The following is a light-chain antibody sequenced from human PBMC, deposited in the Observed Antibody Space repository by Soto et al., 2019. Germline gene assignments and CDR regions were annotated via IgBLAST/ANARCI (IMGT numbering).Light chain of an antibody. CDR1: QSVSSN. CDR3: QQYNNWPPGT. CDR2: GAS. V-gene: IGKV3-15*01. Sequence: EIVMTQSPATLSVSPGERATLSCRASQSVSSNLAWYQQKPGQAPRLLIYGASTRATGIPARFSGSGSGTEFILTISSLQSEDFAVYYCQQYNNWPPGTFGQGTKVEIK. J-gene: IGKJ1*01.